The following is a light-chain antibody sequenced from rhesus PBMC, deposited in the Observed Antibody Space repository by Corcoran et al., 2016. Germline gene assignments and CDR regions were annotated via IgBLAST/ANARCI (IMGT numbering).Light chain of an antibody. CDR2: AAS. CDR3: LQYNSDPYS. V-gene: IGKV1-43*02. CDR1: QGISPY. J-gene: IGKJ2*01. Sequence: DIQMTQSPSSLSASVGDRVTITCRASQGISPYLNWYQQKPGKVPKRLIYAASSLESGVPSRFSGSGSGTDFTIPISSLQPEDFATYYCLQYNSDPYSFGQGTKVEIK.